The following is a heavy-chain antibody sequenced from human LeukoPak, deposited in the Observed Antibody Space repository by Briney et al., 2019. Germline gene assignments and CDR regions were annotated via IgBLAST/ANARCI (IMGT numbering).Heavy chain of an antibody. V-gene: IGHV4-61*01. CDR1: GGSISSGSYY. CDR2: IYYSGST. Sequence: SETLSLTCTVSGGSISSGSYYWSWIRQPPGKGLEWIGYIYYSGSTNYNPSLKSRVTISVDTSKNQFSLKLSSVTAADTAVYYCARGYSDAFDIWGQGTMVTVSS. J-gene: IGHJ3*02. CDR3: ARGYSDAFDI. D-gene: IGHD5-18*01.